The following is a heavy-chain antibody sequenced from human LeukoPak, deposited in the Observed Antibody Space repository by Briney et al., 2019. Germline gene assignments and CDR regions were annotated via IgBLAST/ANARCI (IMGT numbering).Heavy chain of an antibody. J-gene: IGHJ3*02. Sequence: GASVKVSCKASGYTFTSYGISWVRQAPGQGLEWMGWISAYNGNTNYAQKLQGRVTMTTDTSTDTAYMELSSLRSEDTAVYYCATTWIVGATTDAFDIWGQGTMVTVSS. CDR3: ATTWIVGATTDAFDI. D-gene: IGHD1-26*01. CDR1: GYTFTSYG. CDR2: ISAYNGNT. V-gene: IGHV1-18*01.